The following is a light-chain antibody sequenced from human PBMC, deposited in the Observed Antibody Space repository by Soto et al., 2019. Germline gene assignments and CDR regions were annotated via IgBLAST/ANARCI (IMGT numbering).Light chain of an antibody. CDR2: EVT. J-gene: IGLJ2*01. CDR3: SSYAGGNAGGDNYVL. CDR1: SSDVGKYDL. Sequence: QSALAQPPSASGSPGHSVTISCTGSSSDVGKYDLVFWYQHHPGRAPKLIIYEVTKRPSGVPARFSGSKSGNTAYLTVSALLSDDEADYYCSSYAGGNAGGDNYVLFGGGTKLTVL. V-gene: IGLV2-8*01.